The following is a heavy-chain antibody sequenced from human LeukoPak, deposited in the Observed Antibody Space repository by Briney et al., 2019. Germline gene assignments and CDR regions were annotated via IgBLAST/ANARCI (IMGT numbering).Heavy chain of an antibody. Sequence: GGSLGLSCAASGFTFSSYWMSWVRQAPGKGLEWVANIKQDGSEKYYVDSVKGRFTISRDNAKNSLYLQMNSLRAEDTAVYYCARGLPYYDSSGYEDYWGQGTLVTVSS. CDR2: IKQDGSEK. CDR1: GFTFSSYW. CDR3: ARGLPYYDSSGYEDY. V-gene: IGHV3-7*04. D-gene: IGHD3-22*01. J-gene: IGHJ4*02.